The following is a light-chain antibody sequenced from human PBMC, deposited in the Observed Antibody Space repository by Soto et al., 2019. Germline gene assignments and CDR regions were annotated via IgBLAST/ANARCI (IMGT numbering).Light chain of an antibody. Sequence: QSVLTQPASVSGSPGPSITISCTGTRSDVGSYNLVSWYQQHPGKAPKLMIYEVSKRPSGVSNRFSGSKSGNTASLTISGLQAEDEADYYCCSYAGSSTPYVFGTGTKVTVL. V-gene: IGLV2-23*02. J-gene: IGLJ1*01. CDR1: RSDVGSYNL. CDR3: CSYAGSSTPYV. CDR2: EVS.